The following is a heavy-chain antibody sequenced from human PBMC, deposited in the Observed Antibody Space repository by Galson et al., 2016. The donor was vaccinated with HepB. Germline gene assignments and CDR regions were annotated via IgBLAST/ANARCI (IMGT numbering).Heavy chain of an antibody. Sequence: TLSLTCTVSGGSFSSGAYSWNWIRQTPGKGLEWIGYISHGGGTFYNPSLKSRVTMSLDKSQSLFSLRLSSVTAADTALYCCARGVNFFGSGSYIAFDVWGQGTMVTVSS. V-gene: IGHV4-30-2*01. D-gene: IGHD3-10*01. CDR2: ISHGGGT. J-gene: IGHJ3*01. CDR1: GGSFSSGAYS. CDR3: ARGVNFFGSGSYIAFDV.